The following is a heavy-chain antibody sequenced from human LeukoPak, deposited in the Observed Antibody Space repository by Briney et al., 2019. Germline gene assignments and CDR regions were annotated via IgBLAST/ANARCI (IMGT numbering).Heavy chain of an antibody. D-gene: IGHD3-10*01. J-gene: IGHJ4*02. V-gene: IGHV3-7*01. CDR3: ARVRVGAYDFEY. CDR1: GFTFSNSW. Sequence: GGSLRLSCAASGFTFSNSWMSWVRQAPGKGLEWVVNIKQDESEKNYVDSVKGRFTISRDNAKNSLYLQMNSLRVEDTAVYYCARVRVGAYDFEYWGQGTLVTVSS. CDR2: IKQDESEK.